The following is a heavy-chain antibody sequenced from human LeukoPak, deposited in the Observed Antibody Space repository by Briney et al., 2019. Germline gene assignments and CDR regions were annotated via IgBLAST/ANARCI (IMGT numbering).Heavy chain of an antibody. Sequence: PSETLSLTCTVSGGYISSYYWSWIRQPAGKGLECIGRIYTSGSTNYNPSLKSRITMSVDTSKNQFSLKLSSVTAADTAVYYCARDGHYYDSSAPTFGNWFDPWGQGILVTVSS. J-gene: IGHJ5*02. D-gene: IGHD3-22*01. CDR3: ARDGHYYDSSAPTFGNWFDP. CDR1: GGYISSYY. CDR2: IYTSGST. V-gene: IGHV4-4*07.